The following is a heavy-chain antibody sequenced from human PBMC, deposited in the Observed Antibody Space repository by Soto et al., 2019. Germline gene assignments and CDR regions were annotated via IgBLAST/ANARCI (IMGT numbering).Heavy chain of an antibody. J-gene: IGHJ4*02. CDR1: GGIFSSNT. D-gene: IGHD2-21*02. V-gene: IGHV1-69*06. CDR3: ASKAACGGDCYAFDS. CDR2: IIPLFGTA. Sequence: QVYLVQSGAEVKKPGSSVKISCKASGGIFSSNTINWVRQAAGQGLEWMGGIIPLFGTANYAEKFQGRVTITADKSTTPEYMESTSLRSEDTAVYYCASKAACGGDCYAFDSWGQGTLVTVSS.